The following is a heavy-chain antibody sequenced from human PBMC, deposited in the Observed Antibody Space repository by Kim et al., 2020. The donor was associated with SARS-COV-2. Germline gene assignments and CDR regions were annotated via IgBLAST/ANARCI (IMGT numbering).Heavy chain of an antibody. D-gene: IGHD5-18*01. J-gene: IGHJ6*02. V-gene: IGHV3-13*01. CDR3: VRGRDTAMENYYGMDV. CDR1: GLTFSSYD. CDR2: IGTAGDT. Sequence: GGSLRLSCAASGLTFSSYDMHWVRQATGKGLEWVSAIGTAGDTYYPGAVKGRFTISRENAKNSLYLQMNSLRAGDTAVCYCVRGRDTAMENYYGMDVCGQGTTGTVSS.